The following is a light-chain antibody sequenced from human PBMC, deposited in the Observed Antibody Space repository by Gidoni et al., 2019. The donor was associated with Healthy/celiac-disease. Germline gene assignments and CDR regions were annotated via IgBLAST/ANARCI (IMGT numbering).Light chain of an antibody. CDR1: QSISSY. V-gene: IGKV1-39*01. CDR2: AAS. CDR3: QQSYSTPLT. Sequence: IQMTKSPSSLSASVGDRVTITCRGSQSISSYLNWYQQKPGNAPKLLIYAASSLQSGVPSWFSGSGSGADFTLTISSLQPEDVATYYCQQSYSTPLTFGEGTRLEIK. J-gene: IGKJ4*01.